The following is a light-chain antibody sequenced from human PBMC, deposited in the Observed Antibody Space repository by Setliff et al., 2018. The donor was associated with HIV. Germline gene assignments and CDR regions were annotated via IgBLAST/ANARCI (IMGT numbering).Light chain of an antibody. V-gene: IGLV2-8*01. CDR2: EVS. Sequence: QSALTQPPSASGSPGQSVTTSCTGTSSDVGGYKFVSWYQQHPGKAPKLIISEVSKRPSGVPDRFSGSKSGNTASLTVSGLQAEDEAGYYCSSYAGSNNVFGTGTKVTVL. CDR1: SSDVGGYKF. J-gene: IGLJ1*01. CDR3: SSYAGSNNV.